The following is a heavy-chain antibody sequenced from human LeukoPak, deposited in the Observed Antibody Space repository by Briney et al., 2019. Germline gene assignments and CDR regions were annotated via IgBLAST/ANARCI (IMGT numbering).Heavy chain of an antibody. CDR2: IYSSGST. CDR1: GGSISNYY. V-gene: IGHV4-59*01. Sequence: KPSETLSLTCTVSGGSISNYYWNWIRQPPGKGLEWIGYIYSSGSTSYNSSFKSRVTISVDTSKNQFSLKLNSVTAADTAVYYCARVTWINLRSHFDYWGQGILVTVSS. D-gene: IGHD5-18*01. CDR3: ARVTWINLRSHFDY. J-gene: IGHJ4*02.